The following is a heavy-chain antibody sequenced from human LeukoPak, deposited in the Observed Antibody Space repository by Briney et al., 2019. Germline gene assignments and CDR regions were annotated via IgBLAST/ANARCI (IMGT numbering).Heavy chain of an antibody. Sequence: PGGSLRLSCAASGFTFSDHYMDWVRQAPGKGLEWVGRTRNKANSYTTEYAASVKGRFTISRDDSKNSLYLQMNSLKTEDTAVYYCSRSSVSSDDYWGQGTLVTVSS. CDR2: TRNKANSYTT. J-gene: IGHJ4*02. V-gene: IGHV3-72*01. CDR3: SRSSVSSDDY. CDR1: GFTFSDHY. D-gene: IGHD6-6*01.